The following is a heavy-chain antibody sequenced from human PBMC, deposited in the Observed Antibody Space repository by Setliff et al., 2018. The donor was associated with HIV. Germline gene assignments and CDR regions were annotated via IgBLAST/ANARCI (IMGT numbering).Heavy chain of an antibody. Sequence: SETLSLTCTVSGGSIISGDYYWSWSRQHPGKGLDWIGNIYYIGNTDYNPSLESRVTISIDTSKNQFSLKLSSVTAADTAIYYCARVPRITTLRNAFDIWGQGTMVTVSS. D-gene: IGHD3-3*01. CDR2: IYYIGNT. CDR3: ARVPRITTLRNAFDI. J-gene: IGHJ3*02. V-gene: IGHV4-31*03. CDR1: GGSIISGDYY.